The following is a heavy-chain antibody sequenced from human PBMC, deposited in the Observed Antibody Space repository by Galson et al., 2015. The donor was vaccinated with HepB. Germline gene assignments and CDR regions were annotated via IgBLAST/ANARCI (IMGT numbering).Heavy chain of an antibody. V-gene: IGHV3-21*01. CDR3: ARGSGYRPGPFDH. CDR2: INSDNSYT. D-gene: IGHD5-18*01. J-gene: IGHJ4*02. CDR1: GFTFSNYT. Sequence: SVRLSCAASGFTFSNYTINWVRHTPGKGLEWVASINSDNSYTYYADSIKGRVTITRDNSMKTLYLQLNSLRAEDTAVYYCARGSGYRPGPFDHWGKGTLVAISS.